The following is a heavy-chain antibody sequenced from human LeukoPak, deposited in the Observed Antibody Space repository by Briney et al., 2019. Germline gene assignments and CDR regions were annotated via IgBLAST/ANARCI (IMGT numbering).Heavy chain of an antibody. CDR1: GYTFTRYY. CDR3: ARNNVPTYYDFWSGYLFDP. V-gene: IGHV1-2*02. Sequence: ASVKVSCKASGYTFTRYYMHWVRQAPGQGLEWMGWINPNSGGTNYAQKYQGRVTMTRDTSISTAYMELSRLRSDDTAVYYCARNNVPTYYDFWSGYLFDPWGQGTLVTVSS. CDR2: INPNSGGT. J-gene: IGHJ5*02. D-gene: IGHD3-3*01.